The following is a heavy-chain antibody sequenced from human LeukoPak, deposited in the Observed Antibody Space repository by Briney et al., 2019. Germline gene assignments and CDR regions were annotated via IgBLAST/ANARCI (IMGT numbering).Heavy chain of an antibody. V-gene: IGHV3-30-3*01. CDR2: ISYDGSNK. CDR1: GFTFSSYW. J-gene: IGHJ3*02. Sequence: GGSLRLSCVASGFTFSSYWMSWVRQAPGKGLEWVAVISYDGSNKYYADSVKGRFTISRDNSKNTLYLQMNSLRAEDTAVYYCARVWWYSSSWYGVFDIWGQGTMVTVSS. D-gene: IGHD6-13*01. CDR3: ARVWWYSSSWYGVFDI.